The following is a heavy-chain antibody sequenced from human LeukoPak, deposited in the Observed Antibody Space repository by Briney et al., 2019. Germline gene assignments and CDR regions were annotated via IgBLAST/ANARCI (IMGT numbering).Heavy chain of an antibody. V-gene: IGHV3-9*01. CDR2: ISWNSGSI. J-gene: IGHJ4*02. D-gene: IGHD6-13*01. CDR1: GFTFDDYA. Sequence: GGSLRLSCAASGFTFDDYAMHWVRQAPGKSLEWVSGISWNSGSIGYADSVKGRFTISRDNAKNSLYLQMNSLRAEDTALYYCAKDIMSSSSWQLDYWGQGTLVTVSS. CDR3: AKDIMSSSSWQLDY.